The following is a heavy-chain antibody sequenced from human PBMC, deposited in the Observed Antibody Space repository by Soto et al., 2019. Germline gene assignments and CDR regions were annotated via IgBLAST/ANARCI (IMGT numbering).Heavy chain of an antibody. J-gene: IGHJ4*01. CDR3: ARLANIFEVDK. V-gene: IGHV5-51*01. Sequence: ISFQASGESFATYWIAGVGRMPGKGLEWVGVIYPGDSDTRYSPSFQGQVTISADKSISTAYLQWSSLKASDTAMYYCARLANIFEVDKWGHGTLVT. CDR2: IYPGDSDT. CDR1: GESFATYW. D-gene: IGHD2-21*01.